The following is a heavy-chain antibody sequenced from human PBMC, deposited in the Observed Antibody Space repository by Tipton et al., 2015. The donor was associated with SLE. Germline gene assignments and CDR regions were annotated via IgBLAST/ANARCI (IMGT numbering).Heavy chain of an antibody. CDR2: IYYSGST. D-gene: IGHD6-19*01. J-gene: IGHJ4*02. Sequence: TLFLTCTVSGGSISSSSYYWGWIRQPPGKGLEWIGSIYYSGSTYYNPSLKSRVTISVDTSQNQFSLKLSSVTAADTAVYYCATIAVAGSDYWGQGTLVTVSS. CDR3: ATIAVAGSDY. V-gene: IGHV4-39*07. CDR1: GGSISSSSYY.